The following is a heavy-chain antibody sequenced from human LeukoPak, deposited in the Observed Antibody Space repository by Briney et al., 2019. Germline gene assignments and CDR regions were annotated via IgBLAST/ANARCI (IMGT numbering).Heavy chain of an antibody. CDR2: ISGSGGST. CDR1: GFTFSSYA. CDR3: AKDPYDIGAGYYFDY. J-gene: IGHJ4*02. Sequence: QSGGSLRLSCAASGFTFSSYAMSWVRQAPGKGLEWVSAISGSGGSTYYADSVKGRFTISRDNSKNTLYLQMNSLRAEDTAVYYCAKDPYDIGAGYYFDYWGQGTLVTVSS. V-gene: IGHV3-23*01. D-gene: IGHD3-22*01.